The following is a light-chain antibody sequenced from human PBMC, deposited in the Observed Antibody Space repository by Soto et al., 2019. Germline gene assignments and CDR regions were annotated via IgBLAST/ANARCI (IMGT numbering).Light chain of an antibody. CDR1: QDITNY. J-gene: IGKJ4*01. CDR2: DAS. V-gene: IGKV1-33*01. Sequence: DIQMTQSPSSLSASVGDRVTITCQASQDITNYLNCYQQKTGEAPNLLICDASNLETGVPSRFSGSGSGTDFSFTISRLQPEDIGTYYCQQYDNLPPLTFGGGTKVEIK. CDR3: QQYDNLPPLT.